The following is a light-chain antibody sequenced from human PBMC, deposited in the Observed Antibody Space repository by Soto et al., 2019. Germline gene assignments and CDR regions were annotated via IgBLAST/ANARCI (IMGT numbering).Light chain of an antibody. CDR2: DVS. V-gene: IGLV2-14*03. Sequence: ALTQPASVSGSPGQSIPISCTGTNSDIGGYNYVSWYQQHPGKAPKLMIYDVSNRPSGVSYRFSGSKSGNTASLTISGLQAEDEADYYCSSYTSRSTLGVFGGGTKLTVL. CDR1: NSDIGGYNY. J-gene: IGLJ2*01. CDR3: SSYTSRSTLGV.